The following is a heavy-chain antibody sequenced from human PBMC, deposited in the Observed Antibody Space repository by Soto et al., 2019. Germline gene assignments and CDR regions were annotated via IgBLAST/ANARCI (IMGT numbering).Heavy chain of an antibody. Sequence: GGSLRLSCAASGFTVSSNYMSWVRQAPGKGLEWGAVIYSGGSAYYSDSVKGRFPISRDNSKNTLYLQMNSLRAEDTAVYYCAIARGGVGAFDIWGQGTMVTVSS. CDR3: AIARGGVGAFDI. CDR2: IYSGGSA. D-gene: IGHD1-26*01. CDR1: GFTVSSNY. V-gene: IGHV3-53*01. J-gene: IGHJ3*02.